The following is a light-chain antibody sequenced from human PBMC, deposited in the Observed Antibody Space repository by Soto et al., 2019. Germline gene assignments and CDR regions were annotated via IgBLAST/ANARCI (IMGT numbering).Light chain of an antibody. V-gene: IGKV1-5*03. J-gene: IGKJ1*01. Sequence: DIQMTQSPSTLSGSVGDRVTITCRASQTISSWLAWYQQKPVKAPKLLIYKASTLKSGVPSRFSGSGSGTEFTLTISSLQPDDFATYYCQHYNSYSEAFGQGPRWIS. CDR3: QHYNSYSEA. CDR1: QTISSW. CDR2: KAS.